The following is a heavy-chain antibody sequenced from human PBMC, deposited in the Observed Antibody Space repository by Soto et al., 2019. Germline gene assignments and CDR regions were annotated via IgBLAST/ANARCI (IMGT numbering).Heavy chain of an antibody. Sequence: GGSLRLSCAASGFTFSSYSMNWVRQAPGKGLEWVSSISSSSSYIYYADSVKGRFTISRDNSENTLYLQMNSLRAEDTAVYFCSKDPIVPKYYYDSSGYWFDPWGQGTLVTVSS. J-gene: IGHJ5*02. CDR2: ISSSSSYI. CDR3: SKDPIVPKYYYDSSGYWFDP. D-gene: IGHD3-22*01. CDR1: GFTFSSYS. V-gene: IGHV3-21*04.